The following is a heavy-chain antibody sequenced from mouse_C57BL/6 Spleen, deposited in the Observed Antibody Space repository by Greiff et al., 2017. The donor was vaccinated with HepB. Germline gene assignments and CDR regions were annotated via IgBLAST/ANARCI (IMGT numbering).Heavy chain of an antibody. CDR1: GYTFTSYG. CDR2: IYPRSGNT. Sequence: VKLQESGAELARPGASVKLSCKASGYTFTSYGISWVKQRTGQGLEWIGEIYPRSGNTYYNEKFKGKATLTADKSSSTAYMELRSLTSEDSAVYFCARWGTTVVATDFDYWGQGTTLTVSS. CDR3: ARWGTTVVATDFDY. D-gene: IGHD1-1*01. V-gene: IGHV1-81*01. J-gene: IGHJ2*01.